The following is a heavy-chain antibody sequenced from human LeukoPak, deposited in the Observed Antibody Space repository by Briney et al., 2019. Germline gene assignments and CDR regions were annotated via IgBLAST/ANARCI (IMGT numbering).Heavy chain of an antibody. CDR3: ARETDTAMHYFDY. V-gene: IGHV3-21*01. J-gene: IGHJ4*02. CDR2: ISSSSSYI. Sequence: PGGSLRLSCAASGFTFSSYSMNWVRQAPGKGLEWVSSISSSSSYIYYADSVKGRFTISRDNAKNSLYLQMNSLRAEDTAVYYCARETDTAMHYFDYWGQGTLVTVSS. D-gene: IGHD5-18*01. CDR1: GFTFSSYS.